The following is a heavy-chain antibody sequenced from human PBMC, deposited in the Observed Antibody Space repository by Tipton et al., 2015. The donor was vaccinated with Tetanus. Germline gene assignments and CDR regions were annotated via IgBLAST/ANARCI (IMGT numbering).Heavy chain of an antibody. CDR1: GYSFTGYY. J-gene: IGHJ4*02. CDR3: ARELGGSGFPDY. V-gene: IGHV1-2*02. CDR2: INSNNGGT. D-gene: IGHD3-10*01. Sequence: VQLVQSGAEVKKPGASVKVSCRASGYSFTGYYIHWLRQAPGQGLEWLGCINSNNGGTNYAQKFQGSVTMTRDTSISTAYMELSRLRSDDTAVYYCARELGGSGFPDYWGQGTLVTVSS.